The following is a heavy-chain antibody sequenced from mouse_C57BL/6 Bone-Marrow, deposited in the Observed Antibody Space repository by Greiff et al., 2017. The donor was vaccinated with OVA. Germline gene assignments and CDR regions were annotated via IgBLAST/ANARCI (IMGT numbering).Heavy chain of an antibody. CDR1: GYTFTSYW. Sequence: VQLQQPGAELVRPGSSVKLSCKASGYTFTSYWMHWVKQRPIQGLEWIGNIDPSDSETHYNQKFKDKASLTVDKSSSTAYMQLSSLTSEDSAVYYCAIITMVVANDYWGQGTTLTVSS. J-gene: IGHJ2*01. CDR3: AIITMVVANDY. D-gene: IGHD1-1*01. V-gene: IGHV1-52*01. CDR2: IDPSDSET.